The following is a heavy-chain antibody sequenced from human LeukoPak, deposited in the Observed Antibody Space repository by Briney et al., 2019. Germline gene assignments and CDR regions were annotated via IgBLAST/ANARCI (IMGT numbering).Heavy chain of an antibody. Sequence: GESLKISCRGSGYSFTTYWIAWVRQMPGKGLEWMGIIYPGDSDTKYSPSFKGQVTISADKSISTAYLQWSSLKASDTAMYYCARSETILVLQRGLPDYWGQGTLVTVSS. J-gene: IGHJ4*02. CDR1: GYSFTTYW. D-gene: IGHD3-22*01. V-gene: IGHV5-51*01. CDR3: ARSETILVLQRGLPDY. CDR2: IYPGDSDT.